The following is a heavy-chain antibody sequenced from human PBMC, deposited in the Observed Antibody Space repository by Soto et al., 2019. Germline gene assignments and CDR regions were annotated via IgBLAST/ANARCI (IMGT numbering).Heavy chain of an antibody. V-gene: IGHV4-39*01. CDR3: ARYSVTYFFDY. Sequence: QVQLQESGPGLVKPSETLSLSCTVSGDSIDTSTYYWAWIRQPPGKGLEWIGNVYFDGTTYYNPSLKRRACLSVETSMNRFSLLLRSVTATDTAGYYCARYSVTYFFDYWGQGALVTVSS. D-gene: IGHD1-26*01. J-gene: IGHJ4*02. CDR2: VYFDGTT. CDR1: GDSIDTSTYY.